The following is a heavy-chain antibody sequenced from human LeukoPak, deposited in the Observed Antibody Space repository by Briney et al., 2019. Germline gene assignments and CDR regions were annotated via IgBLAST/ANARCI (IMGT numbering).Heavy chain of an antibody. CDR3: ARSGYSSSLAAFDI. V-gene: IGHV3-48*02. D-gene: IGHD6-13*01. J-gene: IGHJ3*02. Sequence: PGGSLRLSCAASGFTFSSYSMNWVRQAPGKGLEWVSYISSSSSTIYYADSVKGRFTISRDNAKNSLYLQMNSLRDEDTAVCYCARSGYSSSLAAFDIWGQGTMVIVSS. CDR1: GFTFSSYS. CDR2: ISSSSSTI.